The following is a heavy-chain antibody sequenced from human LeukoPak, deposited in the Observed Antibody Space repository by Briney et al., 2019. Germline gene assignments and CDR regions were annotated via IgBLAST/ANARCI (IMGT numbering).Heavy chain of an antibody. J-gene: IGHJ4*02. CDR1: GGTFSSYA. V-gene: IGHV1-69*04. Sequence: SVKVSCKASGGTFSSYAISWVRQAPGQGLEWMGRIIPIFGIANYAQKFQGRVTITADKSTSTAYMELSSLRSEDTAVYYCASDRGTGTTDGHTAKWLVPFDYWGQGTLVTVSS. CDR2: IIPIFGIA. D-gene: IGHD5-24*01. CDR3: ASDRGTGTTDGHTAKWLVPFDY.